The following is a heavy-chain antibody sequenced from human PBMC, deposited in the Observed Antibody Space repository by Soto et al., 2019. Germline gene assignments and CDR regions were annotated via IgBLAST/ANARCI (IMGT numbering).Heavy chain of an antibody. D-gene: IGHD5-18*01. V-gene: IGHV1-69*06. CDR2: IIPIFGTA. CDR3: ARIVDTAMVTGGYYGMDV. CDR1: GGTFSSYA. J-gene: IGHJ6*02. Sequence: QVQLVQSGAEVKKPGSSVKVSCKASGGTFSSYAISWVRQAPGQGLEWMGGIIPIFGTANYAQKFQGRVTITADKSTSTAYMELSSLRSEDTAVYYCARIVDTAMVTGGYYGMDVWGQGTMVTVSS.